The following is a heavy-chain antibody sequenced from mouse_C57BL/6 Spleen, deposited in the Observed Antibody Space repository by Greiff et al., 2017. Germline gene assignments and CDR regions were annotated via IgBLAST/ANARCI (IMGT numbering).Heavy chain of an antibody. CDR2: ISRGSSTI. Sequence: DVLLLESGGGLVKPGGSLKLSCAASGFTFTDYGMHWVRQAPGRGLEWVAYISRGSSTIYYADTVKGRFTLSRDNAKNTLFLQMTSLRSEDTAMYYCARRGTYGNYGYYFDDWGQGTTLTVAS. CDR1: GFTFTDYG. CDR3: ARRGTYGNYGYYFDD. V-gene: IGHV5-17*01. J-gene: IGHJ2*01. D-gene: IGHD2-1*01.